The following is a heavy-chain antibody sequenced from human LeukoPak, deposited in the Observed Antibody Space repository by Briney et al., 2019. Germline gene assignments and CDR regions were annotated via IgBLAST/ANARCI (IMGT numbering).Heavy chain of an antibody. D-gene: IGHD3-22*01. Sequence: SETLSLTCTVSGGSISGYYWSWIRQPPGKGLEWIGNIYYGENTYYNPSLKSRVTISIDTSKNQFYLKLSSLTAADTAVYYCARRDDSSGYHKIFDYWGPGTLVTVSS. CDR3: ARRDDSSGYHKIFDY. CDR2: IYYGENT. CDR1: GGSISGYY. J-gene: IGHJ4*02. V-gene: IGHV4-59*04.